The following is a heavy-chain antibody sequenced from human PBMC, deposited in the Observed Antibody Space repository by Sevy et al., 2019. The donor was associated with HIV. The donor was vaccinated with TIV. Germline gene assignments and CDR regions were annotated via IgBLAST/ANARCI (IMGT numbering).Heavy chain of an antibody. D-gene: IGHD6-13*01. CDR3: ARNDAVAGPDYCDS. V-gene: IGHV3-33*01. CDR2: IWYDGSNK. J-gene: IGHJ4*02. CDR1: GFTFSSYG. Sequence: GGSLRLSCAASGFTFSSYGMHWVRQAPGKGLEWVAVIWYDGSNKYYADSVKGRFTISRDNAKNSLYLQMNSLRAEDTAVYYCARNDAVAGPDYCDSWGQGTLVTVSS.